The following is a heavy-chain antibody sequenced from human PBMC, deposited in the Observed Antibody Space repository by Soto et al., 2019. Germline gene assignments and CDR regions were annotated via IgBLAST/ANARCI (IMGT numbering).Heavy chain of an antibody. CDR2: IKSKTDGGTT. J-gene: IGHJ4*02. Sequence: GGSLRLSCAASGFTFSNAWMSWVRQAPGKGLEWVGRIKSKTDGGTTDYAAPVKGRFTISRDDSKNTLYLQMNSLKTEDTAVYYCTTSSPLHLGAYYWGQGTLVTVSS. V-gene: IGHV3-15*01. CDR1: GFTFSNAW. D-gene: IGHD3-16*01. CDR3: TTSSPLHLGAYY.